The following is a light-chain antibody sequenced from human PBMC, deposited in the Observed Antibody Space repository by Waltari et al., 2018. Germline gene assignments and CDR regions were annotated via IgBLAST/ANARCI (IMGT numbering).Light chain of an antibody. CDR1: QSVSRAC. Sequence: EIVLTQSPASLSSSPGEGVTLSCRASQSVSRACAWYQQKPGQAPRLLIFVASNRATGIPDRFSGSGSETDFILTISRLEPEDFAVYYCQHYVRLPATFGRGTKVEIK. CDR2: VAS. V-gene: IGKV3D-20*02. J-gene: IGKJ1*01. CDR3: QHYVRLPAT.